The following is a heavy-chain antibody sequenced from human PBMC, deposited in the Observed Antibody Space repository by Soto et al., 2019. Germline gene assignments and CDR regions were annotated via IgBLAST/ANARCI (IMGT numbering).Heavy chain of an antibody. CDR3: AKQKYSILTGYSLCFDF. V-gene: IGHV5-51*01. CDR2: IYPGDSDT. CDR1: EYSFTSYW. J-gene: IGHJ4*02. Sequence: GESLKISCKGSEYSFTSYWIGWVRQMPGKGLEWVGVIYPGDSDTRYSPSFQGHVTISVDKSTSTAFLQWSSLKASDTAIYYFAKQKYSILTGYSLCFDFWGQGTLVTVSS. D-gene: IGHD3-9*01.